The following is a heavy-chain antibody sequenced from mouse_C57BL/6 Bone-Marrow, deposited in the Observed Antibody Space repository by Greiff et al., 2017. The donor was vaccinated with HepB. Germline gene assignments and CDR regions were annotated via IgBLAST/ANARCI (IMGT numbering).Heavy chain of an antibody. CDR2: ISDGGSYT. Sequence: EVKLMESGGGLVKPGGSLKLSCAASGFTFSSYAMSWVRQTPEKRLEWVATISDGGSYTYYPDNVKGRFTISRDNAKNNLYLQMSHLMSEDTAMYYCASLYGLWFAYWGQGTLVTVSA. J-gene: IGHJ3*01. V-gene: IGHV5-4*03. CDR1: GFTFSSYA. D-gene: IGHD1-1*02. CDR3: ASLYGLWFAY.